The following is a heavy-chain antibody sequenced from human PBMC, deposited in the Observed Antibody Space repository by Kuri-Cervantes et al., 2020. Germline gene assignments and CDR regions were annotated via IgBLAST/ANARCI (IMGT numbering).Heavy chain of an antibody. Sequence: ESLKISYAVYGGSFSGYYWSWLRQPPGKGLEWIWEINHSGSTNYNPSLKSRVTISVDTSKNQFSLKLSSVTAADTAVYYCVLTSGYTDYGWGGSWGQGTLVTVSS. CDR3: VLTSGYTDYGWGGS. J-gene: IGHJ5*02. V-gene: IGHV4-34*01. CDR2: INHSGST. D-gene: IGHD4-17*01. CDR1: GGSFSGYY.